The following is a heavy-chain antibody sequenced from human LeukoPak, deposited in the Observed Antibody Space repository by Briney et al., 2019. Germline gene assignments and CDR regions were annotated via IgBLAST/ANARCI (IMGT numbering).Heavy chain of an antibody. D-gene: IGHD2-2*02. CDR1: GGCISSSSYY. CDR2: IYYSGST. V-gene: IGHV4-39*01. Sequence: SEPLSLTCTVSGGCISSSSYYWGWICQPPGKGLEWIGSIYYSGSTYYNPSLKSRVNISVDTYKNQFSLKLSSVTAADTAVNYCAKSGYCRSTSCYTFRDWGQGALVTVSS. J-gene: IGHJ4*02. CDR3: AKSGYCRSTSCYTFRD.